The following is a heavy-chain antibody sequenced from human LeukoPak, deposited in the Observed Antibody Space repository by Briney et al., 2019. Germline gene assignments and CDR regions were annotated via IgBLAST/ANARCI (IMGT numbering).Heavy chain of an antibody. CDR3: AREGITMIVVVTDRGAFDI. D-gene: IGHD3-22*01. Sequence: SETLSLTCTVSGGSINSYYWIWIRQPPGKGLEGIAYIYDSGNTKYNPSLKSRVTISVDTSKNQFSLKLSSVTDAGTAVYYCAREGITMIVVVTDRGAFDIWGQGTMVTVSS. V-gene: IGHV4-59*12. CDR2: IYDSGNT. CDR1: GGSINSYY. J-gene: IGHJ3*02.